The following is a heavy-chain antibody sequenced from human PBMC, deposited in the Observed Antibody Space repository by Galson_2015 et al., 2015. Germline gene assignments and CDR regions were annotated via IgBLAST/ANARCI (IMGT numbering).Heavy chain of an antibody. CDR3: ARGRDIVVVPAAMPRLQSVKYYFDY. D-gene: IGHD2-2*01. Sequence: WMGGIIPIFGTENYAQKFQGRVTITADESTSTAYMELSSLRSEDTAVYYCARGRDIVVVPAAMPRLQSVKYYFDYWGQGTLVTVSS. J-gene: IGHJ4*02. V-gene: IGHV1-69*01. CDR2: IIPIFGTE.